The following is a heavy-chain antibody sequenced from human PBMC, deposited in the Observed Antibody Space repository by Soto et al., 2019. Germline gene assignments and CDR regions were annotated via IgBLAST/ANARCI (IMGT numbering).Heavy chain of an antibody. CDR2: IFASGHT. D-gene: IGHD6-13*01. CDR3: VASLAASGLNWLDP. J-gene: IGHJ5*02. Sequence: SETLSLTCIVSGGSISEKYWNWVRQPPGKGLEWIGLIFASGHTDYNPSLKSRVTMSVDASKNQFCLRLTSMTAADTAVYYCVASLAASGLNWLDPWGRGTLVTVSS. CDR1: GGSISEKY. V-gene: IGHV4-4*07.